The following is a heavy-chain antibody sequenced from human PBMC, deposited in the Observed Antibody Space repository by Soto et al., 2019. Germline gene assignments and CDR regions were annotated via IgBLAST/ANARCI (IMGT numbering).Heavy chain of an antibody. D-gene: IGHD1-26*01. CDR2: IKSKTDGGTT. V-gene: IGHV3-15*01. J-gene: IGHJ3*02. Sequence: GGSLRLSCAASGFTFSNAWMSWVRQAPGKGLEWVGRIKSKTDGGTTDYAAPVKGRFTISRDDSKNTLYLQMNSLKTEDTTVYYCTTVLWELLKSDAFDIWRQRTMVTVS. CDR3: TTVLWELLKSDAFDI. CDR1: GFTFSNAW.